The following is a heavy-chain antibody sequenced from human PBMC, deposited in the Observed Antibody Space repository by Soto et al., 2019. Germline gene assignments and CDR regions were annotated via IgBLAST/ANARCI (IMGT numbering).Heavy chain of an antibody. V-gene: IGHV4-4*02. D-gene: IGHD2-2*01. Sequence: PSETLSLTCVVSGDSISSTHWWTWVRQTPGKGLEWIGEIYHTGSTKYNPSLKSRVTISVDTSKNQFSLKLSSVTAADTAVYYCARALWGPAGHINWFDPWGQGTLVTVSS. J-gene: IGHJ5*02. CDR3: ARALWGPAGHINWFDP. CDR1: GDSISSTHW. CDR2: IYHTGST.